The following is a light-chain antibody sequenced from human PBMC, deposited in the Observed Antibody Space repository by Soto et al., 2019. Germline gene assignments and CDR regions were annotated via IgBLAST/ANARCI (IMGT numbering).Light chain of an antibody. V-gene: IGKV1-39*01. CDR2: AAS. CDR3: QQGYSAPWT. CDR1: QSISTY. Sequence: DIQMTQSPSSLSASLGDRVTITCRASQSISTYLHWYQQTPGKPPELLIYAASNLQSGDPSRFSGGGSGTNFTRTISSLQPQDFATYNCQQGYSAPWTFGQRTKVGLK. J-gene: IGKJ1*01.